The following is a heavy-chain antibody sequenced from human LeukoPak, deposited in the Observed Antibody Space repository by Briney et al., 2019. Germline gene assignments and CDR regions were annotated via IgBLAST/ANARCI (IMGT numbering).Heavy chain of an antibody. CDR3: ARDFELELHADFDY. Sequence: GGSLRLSCAASGFTFSSYSMNWVRQAPGKGLEWVSSISSGSSYIYYADSVKGRFTISRDNAKNSLYLQMNSLRAEDTAVYYCARDFELELHADFDYWGQGTLVTVSS. D-gene: IGHD1-7*01. CDR2: ISSGSSYI. V-gene: IGHV3-21*01. CDR1: GFTFSSYS. J-gene: IGHJ4*02.